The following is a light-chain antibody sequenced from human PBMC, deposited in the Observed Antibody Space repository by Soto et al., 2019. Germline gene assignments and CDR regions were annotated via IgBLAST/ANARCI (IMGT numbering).Light chain of an antibody. CDR1: SSDVGAYNY. CDR2: DVL. Sequence: QSVLTQPASVSGSPGQWITISCTGTSSDVGAYNYVSWYQQHPGKLPKLIIYDVLNPPSGVSSRFSGSKSVNTAALTISGLQAEDEADYSCTSYTMSVTLVFGGGTKVTVL. V-gene: IGLV2-14*01. CDR3: TSYTMSVTLV. J-gene: IGLJ3*02.